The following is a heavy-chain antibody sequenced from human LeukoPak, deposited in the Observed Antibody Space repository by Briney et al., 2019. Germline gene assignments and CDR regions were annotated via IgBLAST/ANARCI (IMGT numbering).Heavy chain of an antibody. J-gene: IGHJ4*02. Sequence: GGSLRLSRAASGFTFSSHWMHWVRQAPGRGLVWVSRINTDGSITNYADSVKGRFSISRDNAKNTLYLQMSSLRAEDTAVYYCARDRGPRMGFMVREAYDYWGQGTLVTVSS. CDR2: INTDGSIT. D-gene: IGHD3-10*01. CDR3: ARDRGPRMGFMVREAYDY. CDR1: GFTFSSHW. V-gene: IGHV3-74*01.